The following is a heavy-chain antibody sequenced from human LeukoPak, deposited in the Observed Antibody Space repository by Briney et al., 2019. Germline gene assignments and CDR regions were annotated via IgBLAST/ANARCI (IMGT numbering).Heavy chain of an antibody. CDR2: ISGSGGST. Sequence: GGSLRLSCAASGFTFSSYAMSWVRQAPGEGLEWVSAISGSGGSTYYADSVKGRFTISRDNSKNTLYLQMNSLRAEDTAVYYCAKAPSSWPYYFDYWGQGTLVTVSS. V-gene: IGHV3-23*01. CDR1: GFTFSSYA. J-gene: IGHJ4*02. D-gene: IGHD6-13*01. CDR3: AKAPSSWPYYFDY.